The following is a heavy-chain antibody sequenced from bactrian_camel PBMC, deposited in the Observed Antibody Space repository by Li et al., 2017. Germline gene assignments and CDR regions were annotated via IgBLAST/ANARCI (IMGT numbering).Heavy chain of an antibody. J-gene: IGHJ4*01. Sequence: VQLVESGGGSVQVEGSLRLSCAASGYTSSTYCMGWFRQAPGKEREGVAAIDSDGSTSYVDSVKGRSTISQDNAKNTVYLQMHSLKSEDTALYYCATVAGSFADDYARARAYVYWGQGTQVTVS. CDR2: IDSDGST. CDR1: GYTSSTYC. V-gene: IGHV3S53*01. D-gene: IGHD4*01. CDR3: ATVAGSFADDYARARAYVY.